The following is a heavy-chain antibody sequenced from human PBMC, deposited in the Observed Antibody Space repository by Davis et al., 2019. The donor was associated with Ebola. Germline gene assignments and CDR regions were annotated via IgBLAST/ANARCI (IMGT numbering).Heavy chain of an antibody. D-gene: IGHD3-9*01. V-gene: IGHV3-30-3*01. CDR2: IPQDGTNK. CDR1: EFTLTNYA. Sequence: GGPLRPPCPPPEFTLTNYAMHWARQPPATGLEWLPFIPQDGTNKDCADSVKGRFTISRDNSKNTVDLQMNSLRAEDTAVYYCARLDEDDYLTGPDYWGQGTLVTVSS. CDR3: ARLDEDDYLTGPDY. J-gene: IGHJ4*02.